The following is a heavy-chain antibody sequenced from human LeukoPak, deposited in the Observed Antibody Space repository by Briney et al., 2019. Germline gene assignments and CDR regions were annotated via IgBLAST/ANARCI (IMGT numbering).Heavy chain of an antibody. J-gene: IGHJ3*02. CDR2: IRCDGSNK. CDR3: AKDYYYDSSGYYDPQVAFDI. V-gene: IGHV3-30*02. D-gene: IGHD3-22*01. CDR1: GFTFSSYG. Sequence: HAGGSLRLSCAASGFTFSSYGMHWVRQAPGKGLEWVAFIRCDGSNKYYADSVKGRFTISRDNSKNTLYLQMNSLRAEDTAVYYCAKDYYYDSSGYYDPQVAFDIWGQGTMVTVSS.